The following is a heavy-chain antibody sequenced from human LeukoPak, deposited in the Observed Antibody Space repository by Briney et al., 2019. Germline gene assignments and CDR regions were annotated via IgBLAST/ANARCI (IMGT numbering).Heavy chain of an antibody. CDR3: ARSILTDYYGSGSFDY. D-gene: IGHD3-10*01. Sequence: KPPETPSLTCTVSGGSISSYYWSWIRQPAGKGLEWIGRIYTSGSTNYNPSLKSRVTMSVDTSKNQFSLKLSSVTAADTAVYYCARSILTDYYGSGSFDYWGQGALVTASP. CDR1: GGSISSYY. J-gene: IGHJ4*02. CDR2: IYTSGST. V-gene: IGHV4-4*07.